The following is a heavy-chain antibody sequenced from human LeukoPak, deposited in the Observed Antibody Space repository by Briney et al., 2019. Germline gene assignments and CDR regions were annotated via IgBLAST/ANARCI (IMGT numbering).Heavy chain of an antibody. J-gene: IGHJ4*02. CDR2: TSGNGAKT. Sequence: GGSLRLSCAASGFIFSSYALSWVRQAPGKGLEWVSATSGNGAKTYYADSVKGRFTISRDNSKNTLYLQVNSLRAEDTAVYYCAKDSGWPFDYWGQGTLVTVAS. CDR3: AKDSGWPFDY. D-gene: IGHD6-19*01. V-gene: IGHV3-23*01. CDR1: GFIFSSYA.